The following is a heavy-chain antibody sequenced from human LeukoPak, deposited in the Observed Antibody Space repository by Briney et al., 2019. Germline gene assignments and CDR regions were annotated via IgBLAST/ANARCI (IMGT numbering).Heavy chain of an antibody. D-gene: IGHD3-10*01. J-gene: IGHJ3*02. CDR2: IYTSGST. V-gene: IGHV4-61*02. Sequence: PSQTLSLTCTVSGGSISSGTYYWSWIRQPAGKGLEWIGRIYTSGSTNYNPSLKSRVTISVDTSKNQFSLKLSSVTAADTAVYYCARPGYVGFRTYGSDVRYAFDIWGQGTMVTVSS. CDR1: GGSISSGTYY. CDR3: ARPGYVGFRTYGSDVRYAFDI.